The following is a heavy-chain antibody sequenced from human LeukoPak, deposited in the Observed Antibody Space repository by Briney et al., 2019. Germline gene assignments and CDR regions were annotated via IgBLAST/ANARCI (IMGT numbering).Heavy chain of an antibody. J-gene: IGHJ6*03. Sequence: SETLSLTCTVSGGSISSYYWSWIRQPPGKGLEWIGCIYYSGTTNHNPSLKSRVTISVDTSKNQFSLKLSSVTAADTAVYYCARGLVTNYYYYYMDVWGKGTTVTISS. V-gene: IGHV4-59*12. D-gene: IGHD3-9*01. CDR1: GGSISSYY. CDR3: ARGLVTNYYYYYMDV. CDR2: IYYSGTT.